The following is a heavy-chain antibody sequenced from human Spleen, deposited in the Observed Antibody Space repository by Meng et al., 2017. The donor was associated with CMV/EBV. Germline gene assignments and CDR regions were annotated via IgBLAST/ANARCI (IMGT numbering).Heavy chain of an antibody. Sequence: GESLKISCAASGFSLSDYFMSWIRQAPGKGLEWVSSISSSGTYIYHADSVGGRFTISRDDAENSLYLQMNSLRAEDTAVYYCARDNYDFWPNYGMDVWGQGTTVTVSS. D-gene: IGHD3-3*01. J-gene: IGHJ6*02. CDR1: GFSLSDYF. V-gene: IGHV3-11*04. CDR3: ARDNYDFWPNYGMDV. CDR2: ISSSGTYI.